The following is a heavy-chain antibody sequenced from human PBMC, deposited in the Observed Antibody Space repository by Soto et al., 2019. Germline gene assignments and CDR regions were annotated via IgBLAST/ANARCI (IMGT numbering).Heavy chain of an antibody. V-gene: IGHV4-4*02. J-gene: IGHJ4*02. CDR2: IYHSGST. D-gene: IGHD3-22*01. Sequence: SETLSLTCAVSGGSISSSNWGSWVRQPPGKGLEWIGEIYHSGSTNYNPSLKSRVTISVDKSKNQFSLKLSSVTAADTAVYYCARDYRDSSGYYPSGLLWYWGQGTLVTVSS. CDR3: ARDYRDSSGYYPSGLLWY. CDR1: GGSISSSNW.